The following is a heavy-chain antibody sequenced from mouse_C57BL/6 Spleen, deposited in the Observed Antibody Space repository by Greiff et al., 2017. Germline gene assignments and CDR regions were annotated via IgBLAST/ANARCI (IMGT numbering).Heavy chain of an antibody. CDR2: IDPSDSYT. V-gene: IGHV1-69*01. D-gene: IGHD6-1*01. CDR1: GYTFTSYW. Sequence: QVQLQQPGAELVMPGASVKLSCKASGYTFTSYWMHWVKQRPGQGLEWIGEIDPSDSYTNYNQKFKGKSTLTVDKSSSTAYMQLSSLTSEDSAVXYCARRPPRYYFDDWGQGTTLPVSS. CDR3: ARRPPRYYFDD. J-gene: IGHJ2*01.